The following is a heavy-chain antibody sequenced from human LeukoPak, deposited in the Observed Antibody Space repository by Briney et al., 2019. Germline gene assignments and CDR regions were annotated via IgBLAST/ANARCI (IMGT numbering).Heavy chain of an antibody. Sequence: GGSLRLSCAVSGITLSNYGMSWVRQAPGRGLEWVAGISDSGGSTNYADSVKGRFTISRDNPKNTLYLQMNSLRAEDTAVYFCARRGVVIRVILVGFHKEAFYFDSWGQGALVTVSS. J-gene: IGHJ4*02. CDR3: ARRGVVIRVILVGFHKEAFYFDS. D-gene: IGHD3-22*01. CDR1: GITLSNYG. CDR2: ISDSGGST. V-gene: IGHV3-23*01.